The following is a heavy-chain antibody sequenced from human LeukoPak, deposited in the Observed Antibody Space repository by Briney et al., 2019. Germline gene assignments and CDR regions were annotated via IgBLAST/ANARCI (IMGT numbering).Heavy chain of an antibody. J-gene: IGHJ4*02. CDR3: ANAHPSYCSSTSCHY. V-gene: IGHV3-30*18. Sequence: PGGSLRLSCAASGFTFSSYAMSWVRQAPGKGLEWVAVISYDGSNKYYADSVKGRFTISRDNSKNTLYLQMNSLRAEDTAVYYCANAHPSYCSSTSCHYWGQGTLVTVSS. CDR2: ISYDGSNK. D-gene: IGHD2-2*01. CDR1: GFTFSSYA.